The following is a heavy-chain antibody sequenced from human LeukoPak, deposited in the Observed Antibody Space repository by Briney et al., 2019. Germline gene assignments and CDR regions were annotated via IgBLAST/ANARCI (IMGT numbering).Heavy chain of an antibody. CDR3: ATEPDLDDLTTVVTVDY. CDR1: GFTFSNYG. Sequence: PGGSLRLSCIASGFTFSNYGMHWVRQAPGKGLEWVAVISSDGSNKYYADSVKGRFTISRDNSKNTLYLQMNSLRAEDTAVYYCATEPDLDDLTTVVTVDYWGQGTLVTVSS. CDR2: ISSDGSNK. V-gene: IGHV3-30*03. D-gene: IGHD4-23*01. J-gene: IGHJ4*02.